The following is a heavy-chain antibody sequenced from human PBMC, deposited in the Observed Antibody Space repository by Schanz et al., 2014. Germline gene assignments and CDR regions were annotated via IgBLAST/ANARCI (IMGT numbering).Heavy chain of an antibody. V-gene: IGHV3-23*01. Sequence: EVQLLESGGGLVQPGGSLRLSCSASGFTFSSYAMSWVRQAPGKGLEWLSAISGSGGSTHYADSVRGRFTISRDNAENTMILQLRSLSAEGTAVYYCASKVLATIGSSYGNWGQGTLVIVSS. CDR3: ASKVLATIGSSYGN. J-gene: IGHJ4*02. D-gene: IGHD2-15*01. CDR1: GFTFSSYA. CDR2: ISGSGGST.